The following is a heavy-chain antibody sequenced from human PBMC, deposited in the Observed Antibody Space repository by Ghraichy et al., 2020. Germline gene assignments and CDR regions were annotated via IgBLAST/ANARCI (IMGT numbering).Heavy chain of an antibody. Sequence: ASVNVSCQASGYTFITYGITWVRQAPGRGLEWMGWISADNGNTNYAQKFQGRVTMTTDKSTSTVYMELRSLRSDDTAVYYCARGRFRDGDYQYWGQGALVTVSS. CDR2: ISADNGNT. D-gene: IGHD4-17*01. V-gene: IGHV1-18*01. CDR1: GYTFITYG. CDR3: ARGRFRDGDYQY. J-gene: IGHJ4*02.